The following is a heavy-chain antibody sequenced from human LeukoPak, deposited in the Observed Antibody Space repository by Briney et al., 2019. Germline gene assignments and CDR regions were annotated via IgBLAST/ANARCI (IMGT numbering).Heavy chain of an antibody. CDR3: RSDDTAVYYCARGVDLYSNYFDY. J-gene: IGHJ4*02. V-gene: IGHV1-2*02. D-gene: IGHD3-10*01. CDR2: INPISGDT. CDR1: GYTFTGYY. Sequence: ASVKVSCKASGYTFTGYYLHWVRQAPGQGLEWMGCINPISGDTNYAQKFQGRVTMTRDTSIGTAYMELSSLGSDDMELSSLRSDDTAVYYCARGVDLYSNYFDYWGQGTRVTVSS.